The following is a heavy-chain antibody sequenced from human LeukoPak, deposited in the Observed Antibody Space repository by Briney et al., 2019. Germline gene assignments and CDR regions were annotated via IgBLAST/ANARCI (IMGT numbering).Heavy chain of an antibody. CDR2: ISYDGSNK. J-gene: IGHJ4*02. CDR3: AREVSSRIDFDY. Sequence: PGRSLRLSCAASGFTFSSYAMHWVRQAPGKGLEWVAVISYDGSNKYYADSVKGRFTISRDNSKNTLYLQMNSPRAEDTAVYYCAREVSSRIDFDYWGQGTLVTVSS. D-gene: IGHD6-13*01. V-gene: IGHV3-30*04. CDR1: GFTFSSYA.